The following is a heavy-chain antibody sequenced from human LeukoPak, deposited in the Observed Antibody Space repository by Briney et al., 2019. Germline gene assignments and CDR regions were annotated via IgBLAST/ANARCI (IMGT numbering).Heavy chain of an antibody. D-gene: IGHD5-18*01. V-gene: IGHV3-48*02. CDR3: VRAVNGHTYGYAY. J-gene: IGHJ4*02. Sequence: QPGGSLRLSCAASGFTFSTYSMNWVRQVPGMGLEWVSYISSSSSTIFYADSVKGRFTISRDNAKNSVYLQMNSLRDEDTAVYYCVRAVNGHTYGYAYWGQGTLVTVSS. CDR1: GFTFSTYS. CDR2: ISSSSSTI.